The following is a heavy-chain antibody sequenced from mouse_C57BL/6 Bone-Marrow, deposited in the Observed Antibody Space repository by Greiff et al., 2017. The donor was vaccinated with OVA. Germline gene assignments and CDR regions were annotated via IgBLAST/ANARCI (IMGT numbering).Heavy chain of an antibody. J-gene: IGHJ4*01. D-gene: IGHD1-1*01. CDR3: SYGSSYNAMDY. CDR2: IWSGGST. Sequence: VMLVESGPGLVQPSQSLSITCTVSGFSLTSYGVHWVRQSPGKGLEWLGVIWSGGSTDYNAAFISRLSISKDNSTSQVFFKMNSLQADDTAIYYCSYGSSYNAMDYWGQGTSVTVSS. CDR1: GFSLTSYG. V-gene: IGHV2-2*01.